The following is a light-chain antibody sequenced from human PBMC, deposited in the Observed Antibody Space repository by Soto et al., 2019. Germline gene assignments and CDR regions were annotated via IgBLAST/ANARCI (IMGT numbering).Light chain of an antibody. CDR1: NIGSDS. J-gene: IGLJ1*01. Sequence: YELTQPPSVSVAPGQTASITCVGDNIGSDSEHWHQQKPGQAPLLVVYDDSDRPSGIPERFSGFSYGNTATLTTSSVEAGDEADYYCQVWDGSSDHYVFGTGTKVTVL. CDR2: DDS. V-gene: IGLV3-21*02. CDR3: QVWDGSSDHYV.